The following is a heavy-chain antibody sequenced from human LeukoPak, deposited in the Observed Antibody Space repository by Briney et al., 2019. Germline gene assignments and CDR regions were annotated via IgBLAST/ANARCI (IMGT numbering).Heavy chain of an antibody. CDR3: ARKNGWLQQEFDY. J-gene: IGHJ4*02. D-gene: IGHD5-24*01. V-gene: IGHV4-30-4*01. Sequence: PSETLSLTCTVSGGSISSGDYYWSWIRQPPGKGLEWIGYIYYSGSTYYNPSLKSRVTIPVDTSKNQFSLKLSSVTAADTAVYYCARKNGWLQQEFDYWGQGTLVTVSS. CDR2: IYYSGST. CDR1: GGSISSGDYY.